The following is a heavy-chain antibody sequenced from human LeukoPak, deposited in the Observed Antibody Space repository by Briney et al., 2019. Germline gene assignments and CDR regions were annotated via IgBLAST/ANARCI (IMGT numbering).Heavy chain of an antibody. D-gene: IGHD2-21*02. Sequence: GGSLRLSCAASGFTVSSNYMSWVRQAPGKGLEWVSVIYSDGSTYYTDSVKGRFTISRDNSKNSLYLQMNGLRAEDTAVYYCARGGGAYCGSDCHRNFDFWGQGTLVTVSS. CDR1: GFTVSSNY. J-gene: IGHJ4*02. CDR2: IYSDGST. V-gene: IGHV3-53*01. CDR3: ARGGGAYCGSDCHRNFDF.